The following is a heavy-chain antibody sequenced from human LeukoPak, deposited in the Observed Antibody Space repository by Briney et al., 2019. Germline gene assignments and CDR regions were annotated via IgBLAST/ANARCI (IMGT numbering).Heavy chain of an antibody. D-gene: IGHD5-12*01. CDR2: IYGGGGT. CDR1: GFTVSSNY. V-gene: IGHV3-66*02. J-gene: IGHJ4*02. CDR3: AGGYSRAWGTSFLDY. Sequence: GGSLRLSCVASGFTVSSNYMTWVRQAPGKGLEWVSFIYGGGGTNYADSVKGRFTISRDNSKNTLFLQMNGLRTEDTAVYYCAGGYSRAWGTSFLDYWGQGTLVTVSS.